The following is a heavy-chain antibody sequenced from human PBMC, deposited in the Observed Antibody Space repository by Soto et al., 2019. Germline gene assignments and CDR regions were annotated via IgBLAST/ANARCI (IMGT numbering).Heavy chain of an antibody. V-gene: IGHV1-69*02. CDR1: GGTFNFYS. CDR2: INPILDMA. D-gene: IGHD3-10*01. CDR3: ATSSGSGSAHFDY. Sequence: QVQLVQSGAEVKKPGSSVRVSCAASGGTFNFYSINWVRQPPGQGLEWMGRINPILDMANFAQKFQGRVTIPADKSTSMAYMTLSSLRSEDTAVYYCATSSGSGSAHFDYWGRGTLVTVSS. J-gene: IGHJ4*02.